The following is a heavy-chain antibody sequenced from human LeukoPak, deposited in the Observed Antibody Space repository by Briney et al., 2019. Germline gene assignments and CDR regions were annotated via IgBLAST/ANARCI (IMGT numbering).Heavy chain of an antibody. CDR3: ARMSNWKYQGFES. J-gene: IGHJ4*02. V-gene: IGHV1-18*01. D-gene: IGHD1-7*01. CDR1: GYTFTDYD. CDR2: IGTYNGHT. Sequence: GASVKVSCKAAGYTFTDYDINWVRQAPGQGLEWMGWIGTYNGHTNYAQRLQGRITLTTDTSTSTAYMELRSLSSDVTALYYCARMSNWKYQGFESWGQGTLVTVSS.